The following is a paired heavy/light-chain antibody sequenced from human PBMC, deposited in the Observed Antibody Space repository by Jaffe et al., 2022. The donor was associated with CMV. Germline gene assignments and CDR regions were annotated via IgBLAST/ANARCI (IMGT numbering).Light chain of an antibody. CDR1: SLRNSY. Sequence: SSELTQDPAVSVALGQTVRITCQGDSLRNSYASWYQQRPGQAPVLVIYGENNRPSGIPDRFSGSSSGNTASLTITGAQAEDEADYHCNSRDSSGNHVVFGGGTKLTVL. J-gene: IGLJ3*02. V-gene: IGLV3-19*01. CDR2: GEN. CDR3: NSRDSSGNHVV.
Heavy chain of an antibody. CDR2: IIPVFGTV. CDR3: AGENMITLGGDIVPVAYFDY. D-gene: IGHD3-16*02. Sequence: QVHLVQSGAEVKKPGSSMKVSCKASRVTFSSYIINWVRQAPGQGLEWMGRIIPVFGTVNYAQKFQGRVTITADESTSTVYMELSSLRSEDTAVYYCAGENMITLGGDIVPVAYFDYWGRGTQVTVSS. CDR1: RVTFSSYI. J-gene: IGHJ4*02. V-gene: IGHV1-69*01.